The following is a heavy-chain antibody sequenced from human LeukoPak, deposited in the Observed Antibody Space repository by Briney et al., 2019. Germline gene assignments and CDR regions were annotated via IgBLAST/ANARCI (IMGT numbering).Heavy chain of an antibody. J-gene: IGHJ4*02. CDR1: GFTFSSYS. D-gene: IGHD6-13*01. CDR3: ARVLHFAAALGFDY. V-gene: IGHV3-21*01. CDR2: ISSSSSYI. Sequence: GGSLRLSCAASGFTFSSYSMNWVRQAPGKGLEWVSSISSSSSYIYYADSVKGRFTISRDNAKNSLYLQMNSLTAEDTAVYYCARVLHFAAALGFDYWGQGTLVTVSS.